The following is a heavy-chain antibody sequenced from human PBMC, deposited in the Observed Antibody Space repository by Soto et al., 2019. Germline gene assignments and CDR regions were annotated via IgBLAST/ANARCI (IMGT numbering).Heavy chain of an antibody. V-gene: IGHV3-43*01. J-gene: IGHJ4*02. CDR3: AKDRSPGATTWNVY. CDR1: GFTFDDYT. D-gene: IGHD1-26*01. CDR2: ISWDGGST. Sequence: GGSLRLSCAASGFTFDDYTMHWVRQAPGKGLEWVSLISWDGGSTYYADSVKGRFTISRDNSNNTVSLQMNSLRAEDAAVYYCAKDRSPGATTWNVYWGQGTLVTVSS.